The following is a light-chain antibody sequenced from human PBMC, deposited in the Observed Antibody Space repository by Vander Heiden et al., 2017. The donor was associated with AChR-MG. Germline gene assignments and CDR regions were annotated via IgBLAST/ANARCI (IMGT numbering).Light chain of an antibody. V-gene: IGLV3-21*04. J-gene: IGLJ3*02. CDR1: NIGSKS. Sequence: SYVLTQPPSVSVAPGKTARITCGGNNIGSKSVHWYQQKPGQAPVLVIYYYSDRPSGIPERFSGSNSGNTATLTISRVEAGDEADYYCQVWDSSSDHGVFGGGTKLTVL. CDR3: QVWDSSSDHGV. CDR2: YYS.